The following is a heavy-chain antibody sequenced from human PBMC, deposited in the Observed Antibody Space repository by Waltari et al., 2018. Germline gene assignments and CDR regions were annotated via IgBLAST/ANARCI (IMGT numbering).Heavy chain of an antibody. D-gene: IGHD7-27*01. CDR2: ISSTGTYT. CDR1: GFPFSSYS. J-gene: IGHJ4*02. V-gene: IGHV3-21*01. CDR3: ATGGWGFYLDN. Sequence: EVQLVEPGGGLVKPGGSLRLSCAASGFPFSSYSMNWVRQAPGKGLEWISSISSTGTYTHYADAVKGRFTISRDNAKNSLYLQMNSLRAEDTGVYWCATGGWGFYLDNWGQGTLVTFSS.